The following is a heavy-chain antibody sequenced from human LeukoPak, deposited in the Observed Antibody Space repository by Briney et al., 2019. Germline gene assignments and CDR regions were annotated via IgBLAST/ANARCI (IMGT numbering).Heavy chain of an antibody. J-gene: IGHJ3*02. CDR1: GFTFDDYA. CDR2: ISWKSGSI. Sequence: GGSLRLSCAASGFTFDDYAMHWVRQAPGKGLEWVSGISWKSGSIGYADSVKGRFTISRDNAKNSLYLQMNSLRAEDTALYYCASLLAAFDIWGQGTMVTVSS. V-gene: IGHV3-9*01. CDR3: ASLLAAFDI.